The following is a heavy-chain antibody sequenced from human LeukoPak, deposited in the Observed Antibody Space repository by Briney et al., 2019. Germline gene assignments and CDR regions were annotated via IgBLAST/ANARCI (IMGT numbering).Heavy chain of an antibody. Sequence: SETLSLTCTVSGGSLSSGDYYWRWIRQPPGKGLEWIGYIYYSGSTYYNPSLKSRVTISVDTSKNQFSLKLSSVTAADTAVYYCARSPDYSNYETGLFDYWGQGTLVTVSS. CDR2: IYYSGST. J-gene: IGHJ4*02. V-gene: IGHV4-30-4*01. CDR3: ARSPDYSNYETGLFDY. D-gene: IGHD4-11*01. CDR1: GGSLSSGDYY.